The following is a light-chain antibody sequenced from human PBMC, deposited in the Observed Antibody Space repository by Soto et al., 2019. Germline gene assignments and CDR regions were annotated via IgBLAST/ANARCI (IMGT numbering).Light chain of an antibody. V-gene: IGLV2-23*02. J-gene: IGLJ2*01. CDR2: EVS. CDR1: SSDVGSYNL. CDR3: CSYAGSVV. Sequence: QSALTQPASVSGSRGQSITISCTGTSSDVGSYNLVSWYQQHPGKAPKLMIYEVSKRPSGVSNRFSGSKSGNTASLTISGLQAEDEADYYCCSYAGSVVFGGGTKVTVL.